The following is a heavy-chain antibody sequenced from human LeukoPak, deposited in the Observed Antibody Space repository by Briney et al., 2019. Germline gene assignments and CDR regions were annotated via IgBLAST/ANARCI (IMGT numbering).Heavy chain of an antibody. CDR2: IWYDGSNK. V-gene: IGHV3-33*01. CDR1: GFTFSSYG. J-gene: IGHJ4*02. Sequence: PGRSLRLSCAASGFTFSSYGMHWVRQAPGNGLEWVAVIWYDGSNKYYADSVKGRFTISRDNSKNTLYLQMNSLRAEDTAVYYCARYQGIAVAYPHPNILDYWGQGTLVTVSS. D-gene: IGHD6-19*01. CDR3: ARYQGIAVAYPHPNILDY.